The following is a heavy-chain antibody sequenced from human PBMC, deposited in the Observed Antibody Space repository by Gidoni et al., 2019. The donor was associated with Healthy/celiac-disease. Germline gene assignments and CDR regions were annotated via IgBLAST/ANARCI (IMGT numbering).Heavy chain of an antibody. V-gene: IGHV4-34*01. CDR1: GGSFSGYY. D-gene: IGHD2-2*01. CDR2: INHSGST. J-gene: IGHJ6*03. Sequence: QVQLQQWGAGLLKPSETLSLTCAVYGGSFSGYYWSWIRQPPGKGLEWIGEINHSGSTNYNPSLKSRVTISVDTSKNQFSLKLSSVTAADTAVYYCARRDRGYCSSTSCQGKYYYYYYYMDVWGKGTTVTVSS. CDR3: ARRDRGYCSSTSCQGKYYYYYYYMDV.